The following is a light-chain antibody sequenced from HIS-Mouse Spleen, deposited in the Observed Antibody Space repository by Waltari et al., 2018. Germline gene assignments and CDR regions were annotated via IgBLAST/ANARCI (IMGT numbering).Light chain of an antibody. Sequence: SYELTQPPSLPVSPGQRARITCSGDALTKKYAYWYQQKSGQAPVLVSYDDSKRPSGIPERFSGSSSGTMATLTISGAQVEDEADYYCYSTDSSGNHRVFGGGTKLTVL. CDR3: YSTDSSGNHRV. CDR2: DDS. CDR1: ALTKKY. J-gene: IGLJ2*01. V-gene: IGLV3-10*01.